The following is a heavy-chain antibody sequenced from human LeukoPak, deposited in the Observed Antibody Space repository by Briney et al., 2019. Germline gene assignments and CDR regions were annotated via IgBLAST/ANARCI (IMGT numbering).Heavy chain of an antibody. CDR2: ISGSGGST. V-gene: IGHV3-23*01. Sequence: GRSLRPSCAASGCTFSSYAMSWVRQAPGKGLEWVSAISGSGGSTYYADSVKGRFTISRDNSKNTLYLQMNSLRAEDTAVYYCATSQNPTYYFDYWGQGTLVTVSS. CDR1: GCTFSSYA. CDR3: ATSQNPTYYFDY. J-gene: IGHJ4*02.